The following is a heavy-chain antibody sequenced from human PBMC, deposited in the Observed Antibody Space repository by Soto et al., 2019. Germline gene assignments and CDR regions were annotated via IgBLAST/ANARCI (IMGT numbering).Heavy chain of an antibody. CDR3: ARLGIVVVPAAIAD. D-gene: IGHD2-2*01. Sequence: SETLSLTCTVSGGSISSGGCYWSWIRQHPGKGLEWIGCIYYSGSTYYNPSLKSRVTISVDTSKNQFSLKLSSVTAADTAVYYCARLGIVVVPAAIADWGQGTLVTVSS. CDR2: IYYSGST. CDR1: GGSISSGGCY. J-gene: IGHJ4*02. V-gene: IGHV4-39*01.